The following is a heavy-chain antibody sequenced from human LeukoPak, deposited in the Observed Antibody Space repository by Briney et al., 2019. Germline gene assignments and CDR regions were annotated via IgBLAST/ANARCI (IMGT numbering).Heavy chain of an antibody. V-gene: IGHV3-49*03. Sequence: HPGGSLRLSCTASGFTFGDYAMGWIRQAPGKGLEWVGFIRTKTYGGTTEYAASVKGRFTISRDDSKSIAYLQMNSLKTEDTALYYCTSNHDSSGYTPDYWGQGTLVTVSS. D-gene: IGHD3-22*01. CDR1: GFTFGDYA. CDR3: TSNHDSSGYTPDY. J-gene: IGHJ4*02. CDR2: IRTKTYGGTT.